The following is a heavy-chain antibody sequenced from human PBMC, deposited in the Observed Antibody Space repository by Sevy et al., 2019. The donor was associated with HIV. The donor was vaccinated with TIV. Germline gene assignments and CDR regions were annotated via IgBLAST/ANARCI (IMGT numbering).Heavy chain of an antibody. CDR1: GFTFSSYA. J-gene: IGHJ4*02. Sequence: GGSLRLSCAASGFTFSSYAMSWVRQAPGKGLEWVSVISGSGGSTYYADSVKGRFTISRDNSKNTLYLQMNSLRAEDTAVYYCAKVYSDSSGYYSWGQGTLVTVSS. D-gene: IGHD3-22*01. CDR2: ISGSGGST. V-gene: IGHV3-23*01. CDR3: AKVYSDSSGYYS.